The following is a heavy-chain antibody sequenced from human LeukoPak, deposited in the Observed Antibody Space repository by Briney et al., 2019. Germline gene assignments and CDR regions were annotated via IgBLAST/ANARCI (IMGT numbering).Heavy chain of an antibody. CDR1: GGTFSSYA. J-gene: IGHJ4*02. CDR2: IIPIFGTA. Sequence: RASVKVSCKASGGTFSSYAISWVRQAPGQGLEWMGGIIPIFGTANYAQKFQGRVTITTDESTSTAYMELSSLRSEDTAVYYCARAGYYCDSSGYYFDYWGQGTLVTVSS. CDR3: ARAGYYCDSSGYYFDY. V-gene: IGHV1-69*05. D-gene: IGHD3-22*01.